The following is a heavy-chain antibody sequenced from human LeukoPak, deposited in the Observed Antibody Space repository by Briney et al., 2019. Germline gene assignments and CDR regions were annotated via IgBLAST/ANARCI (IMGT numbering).Heavy chain of an antibody. J-gene: IGHJ4*02. CDR1: GYSLPNYW. Sequence: GESLKISCQGSGYSLPNYWIGWVRQMPGKGLEWMGIIYPDDSDTRYSPPFQGQVTISVDKSISTAYLQWSSLKASDTAMYYCARHSATRGSGYNGVGYWGQGTLVTVSS. CDR3: ARHSATRGSGYNGVGY. D-gene: IGHD5-12*01. V-gene: IGHV5-51*01. CDR2: IYPDDSDT.